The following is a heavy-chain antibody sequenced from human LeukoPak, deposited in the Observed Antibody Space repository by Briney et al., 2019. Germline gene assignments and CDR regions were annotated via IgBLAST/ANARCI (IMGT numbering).Heavy chain of an antibody. D-gene: IGHD6-13*01. CDR3: ARGGYSSSWYEYYYYMDV. Sequence: PSETLSLTCTVSGGSISSSSYYWGWIRQPPGKGLEWIGSIYYSGSTYYNPSLKSRVTISVDTSKNQFSLKLSSVTAADTAVYYCARGGYSSSWYEYYYYMDVWGKGTTVTVSS. J-gene: IGHJ6*03. V-gene: IGHV4-39*01. CDR1: GGSISSSSYY. CDR2: IYYSGST.